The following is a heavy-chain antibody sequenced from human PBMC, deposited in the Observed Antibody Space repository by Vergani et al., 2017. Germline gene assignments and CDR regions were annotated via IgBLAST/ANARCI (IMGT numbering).Heavy chain of an antibody. CDR3: AETFRGGQPNFDAFDF. CDR2: ISGSGIST. D-gene: IGHD3-10*01. J-gene: IGHJ3*01. CDR1: GFTFSSYA. Sequence: EVQLLESGGGLVQPGGSLRLSCAASGFTFSSYAMSWVRQAPGKGLEWVSTISGSGISTYYAYSLKGRFTISRDNSKNTLYLLMNSLRAEDTAVYYCAETFRGGQPNFDAFDFWGQGTMVTVSS. V-gene: IGHV3-23*01.